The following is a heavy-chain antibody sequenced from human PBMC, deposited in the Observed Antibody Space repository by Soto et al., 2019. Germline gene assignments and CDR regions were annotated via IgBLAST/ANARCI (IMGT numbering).Heavy chain of an antibody. CDR2: IKLKTDGETT. D-gene: IGHD3-22*01. Sequence: EVQLVESGGGLVRPGGSLRLSCAASGLVFSNTWMNWVRQAPGKGLEWVGRIKLKTDGETTDYAAPVKGRFTISRDDSKNTVSLQMSGLKAEDTAVYFCTTLTVIYDSSGQYSIYWGQGTLVTVSS. CDR3: TTLTVIYDSSGQYSIY. V-gene: IGHV3-15*07. J-gene: IGHJ4*02. CDR1: GLVFSNTW.